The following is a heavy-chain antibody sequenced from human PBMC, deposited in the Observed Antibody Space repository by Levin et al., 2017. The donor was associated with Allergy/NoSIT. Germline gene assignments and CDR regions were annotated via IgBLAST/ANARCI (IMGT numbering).Heavy chain of an antibody. D-gene: IGHD3-10*01. CDR2: IIPIFGTA. CDR1: GGTFSSYA. Sequence: SVKVSCKASGGTFSSYAISWVRQAPGQGLEWMGGIIPIFGTANYAQKFQGRVTITADESTSTAYMELSSLRSEDTAVYYCARAYGSGQFSVILASWYFDLWGRGTLVTVSS. CDR3: ARAYGSGQFSVILASWYFDL. V-gene: IGHV1-69*13. J-gene: IGHJ2*01.